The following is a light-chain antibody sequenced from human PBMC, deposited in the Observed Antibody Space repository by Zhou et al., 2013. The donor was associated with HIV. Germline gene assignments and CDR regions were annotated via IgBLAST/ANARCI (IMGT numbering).Light chain of an antibody. CDR1: QTISNS. CDR2: AAS. Sequence: DIQMTQSPSSLSASVGDRVTITCRASQTISNSLNWYQQQPGKAPTLLIYAASTLQSGVPPRFSGRGYGTEFTLTISSLQPEDIATYYCQQSSSALFSFGPGT. J-gene: IGKJ3*01. CDR3: QQSSSALFS. V-gene: IGKV1-39*01.